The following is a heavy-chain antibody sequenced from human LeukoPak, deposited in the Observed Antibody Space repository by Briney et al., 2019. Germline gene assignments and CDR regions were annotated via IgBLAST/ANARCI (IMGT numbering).Heavy chain of an antibody. Sequence: GGSLRLSCAASGFTFSGSALHWVRQASGKGLEWVGRIRSKANSYATVYAASVKGRFTISRDDSENTAYLQMNSLKTEDTAVCYCTRFSTSWAFDIWGQGTMVTVSS. CDR3: TRFSTSWAFDI. D-gene: IGHD2-2*01. CDR2: IRSKANSYAT. J-gene: IGHJ3*02. CDR1: GFTFSGSA. V-gene: IGHV3-73*01.